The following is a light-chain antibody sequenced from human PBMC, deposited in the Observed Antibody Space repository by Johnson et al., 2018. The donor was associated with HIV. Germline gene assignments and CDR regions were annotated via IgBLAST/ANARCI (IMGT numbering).Light chain of an antibody. V-gene: IGLV1-51*02. Sequence: QSVLTQPPSVSAAPGQKVTVSCSGNTSNIENNYVSWYQHFPGAAPKLLIYENNKRPSGIPDRFSGSKSGTSATLGITGLQTGDEADYYCETWDSSLSGYYVFGTGTKLTVL. J-gene: IGLJ1*01. CDR1: TSNIENNY. CDR2: ENN. CDR3: ETWDSSLSGYYV.